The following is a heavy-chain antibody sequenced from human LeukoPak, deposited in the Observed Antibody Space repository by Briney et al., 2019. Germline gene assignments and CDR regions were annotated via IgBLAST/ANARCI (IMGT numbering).Heavy chain of an antibody. CDR2: INPNSGGT. CDR1: GYTFTGYY. CDR3: ARGNMVRGVIITAADY. V-gene: IGHV1-2*06. Sequence: ASVKVSCKASGYTFTGYYMHWVRQAPGQGLEWMGRINPNSGGTNYAQKFQGRVTMTRDTSISTAYMELSRLGSDDTAVYYCARGNMVRGVIITAADYWGQGTLVTVSS. J-gene: IGHJ4*02. D-gene: IGHD3-10*01.